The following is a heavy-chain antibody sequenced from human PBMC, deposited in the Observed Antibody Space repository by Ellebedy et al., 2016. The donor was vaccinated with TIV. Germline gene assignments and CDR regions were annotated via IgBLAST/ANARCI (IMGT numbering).Heavy chain of an antibody. Sequence: MPSETLSLTCSVSGGSISSYYWSWIRQHPGKKLEWIGLIYYSGSTSYNPSLKSRVTMSVDTSKNQFSLRLSSVTAADTAVYYCARHFGSSGWRNFDYWGQGTLVTVSS. D-gene: IGHD6-19*01. CDR3: ARHFGSSGWRNFDY. CDR2: IYYSGST. V-gene: IGHV4-59*08. CDR1: GGSISSYY. J-gene: IGHJ4*02.